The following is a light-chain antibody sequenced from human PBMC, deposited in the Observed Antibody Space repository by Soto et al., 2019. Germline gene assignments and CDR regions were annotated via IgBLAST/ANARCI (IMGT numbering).Light chain of an antibody. Sequence: QSVLTQPASVSGSPGQSITISCTGTSGDVGGYNFVSWYQQLPGEGPKLIIYEVTNRPSGVSDRFSGSKSGNTASLTISGLQAEDESDYYCISYTSGTSPYVFGTGTKLTVL. CDR3: ISYTSGTSPYV. J-gene: IGLJ1*01. CDR1: SGDVGGYNF. V-gene: IGLV2-14*01. CDR2: EVT.